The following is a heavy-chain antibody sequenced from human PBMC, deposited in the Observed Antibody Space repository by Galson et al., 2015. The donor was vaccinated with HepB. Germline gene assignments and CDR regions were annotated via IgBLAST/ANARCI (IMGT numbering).Heavy chain of an antibody. CDR2: INAGNGNT. Sequence: SVKVSCKASGYTFTSYAMHWVRQAPGQRLEWMGWINAGNGNTKYSQKFQGRVTITRDTSASTAYMELSSLRSEDTAVYYCAASVMSSGVKNAFDIWGQGTMVTVSS. V-gene: IGHV1-3*01. CDR1: GYTFTSYA. D-gene: IGHD3-22*01. J-gene: IGHJ3*02. CDR3: AASVMSSGVKNAFDI.